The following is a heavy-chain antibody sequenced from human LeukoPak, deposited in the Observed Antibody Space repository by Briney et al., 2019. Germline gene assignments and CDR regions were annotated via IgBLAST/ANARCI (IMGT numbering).Heavy chain of an antibody. CDR3: ARGLRDYDSWSGYYFEGQAYNWFDP. J-gene: IGHJ5*02. V-gene: IGHV1-69*13. Sequence: SVKVSCKASGGTFSSYAISWVRQAPGQGLEWMGGIIPIFGTANYAQKFQGRVTITADESTSTAYMELSSLRSEDTAVYYCARGLRDYDSWSGYYFEGQAYNWFDPWGQGTLVTVSS. D-gene: IGHD3-3*01. CDR2: IIPIFGTA. CDR1: GGTFSSYA.